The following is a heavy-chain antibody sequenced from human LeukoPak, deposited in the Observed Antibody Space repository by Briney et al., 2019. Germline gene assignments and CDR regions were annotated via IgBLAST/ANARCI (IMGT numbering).Heavy chain of an antibody. J-gene: IGHJ4*02. CDR3: VKAVDSGGYNFERGANY. CDR2: INTDGSSL. D-gene: IGHD3-22*01. V-gene: IGHV3-74*01. Sequence: GGSLRLSCAASGFTFSSYWMYWVRQAPGKGPVWVARINTDGSSLNYADSVKGRFTISRDNAKNTLYLQMNSLRVEDTALYYCVKAVDSGGYNFERGANYWGQGTLVTVSS. CDR1: GFTFSSYW.